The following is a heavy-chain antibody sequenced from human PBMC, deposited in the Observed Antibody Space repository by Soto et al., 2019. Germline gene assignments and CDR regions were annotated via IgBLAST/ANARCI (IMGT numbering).Heavy chain of an antibody. D-gene: IGHD2-15*01. CDR2: IIPIFGTA. CDR1: GGTFSSYA. V-gene: IGHV1-69*13. CDR3: ASYIVVVVAAHKYGMDV. Sequence: SVKVSCKASGGTFSSYAISWVRQAPGQGLEWMGGIIPIFGTANYAQKFQGRVTITADESTSTAYMELSSLRSEDTAVYYCASYIVVVVAAHKYGMDVWGQRTTVTVSS. J-gene: IGHJ6*02.